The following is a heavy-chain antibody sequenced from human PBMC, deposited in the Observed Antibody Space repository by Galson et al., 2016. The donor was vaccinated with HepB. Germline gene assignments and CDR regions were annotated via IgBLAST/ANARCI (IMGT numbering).Heavy chain of an antibody. V-gene: IGHV3-21*01. CDR3: ARDTHYDFWSGARGDPRSYGMDV. CDR2: ISTSSSSI. D-gene: IGHD3-3*01. Sequence: SLRLSCAASGFTFRRYSMNWVRQAPGKGLEWVSYISTSSSSIYYADSLKGRFTISRDNAKNSVYLEMNSLRAEDTAVYYCARDTHYDFWSGARGDPRSYGMDVWGQGTTVTVSS. J-gene: IGHJ6*02. CDR1: GFTFRRYS.